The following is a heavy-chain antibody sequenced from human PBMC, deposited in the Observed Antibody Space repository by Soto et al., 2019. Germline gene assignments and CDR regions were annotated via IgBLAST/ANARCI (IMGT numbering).Heavy chain of an antibody. CDR2: ISYDGSNK. CDR1: GFIFSSNA. V-gene: IGHV3-30-3*01. J-gene: IGHJ5*02. Sequence: GGSLRLSCAASGFIFSSNAMHWVRQAPGKGLEWVAVISYDGSNKYYANSVKGRFTISRDNSKNTLYLQMNSLRVEDTAVYYCARDSGPMSSWGQGTLVTVSS. CDR3: ARDSGPMSS. D-gene: IGHD1-26*01.